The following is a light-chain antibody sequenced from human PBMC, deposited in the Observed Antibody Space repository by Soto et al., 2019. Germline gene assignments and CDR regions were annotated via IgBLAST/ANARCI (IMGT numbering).Light chain of an antibody. J-gene: IGKJ1*01. CDR1: QSISSW. CDR2: KAS. V-gene: IGKV1-5*03. CDR3: QQYNSYST. Sequence: DIQMTQSPSTLSASVGDRVTITCRASQSISSWLAWYQQKPGKAPKLLIYKASSLESGFPSRFSGSGSGTEFTLTISSLQPEDFATYYCQQYNSYSTFGQGTKVEIK.